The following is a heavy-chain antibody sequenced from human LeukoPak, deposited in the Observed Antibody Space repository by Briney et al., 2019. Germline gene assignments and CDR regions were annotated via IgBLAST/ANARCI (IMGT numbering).Heavy chain of an antibody. Sequence: GGSLRLSCAASGFTVSSNFMAWVRQAPGKGLEWVSVIYGGGSTFYADSVKGRFTISRDKSKNTLYLQMNSLRAEDTAVYYCARRPPTNWGLDYWGQGTLVTVSS. J-gene: IGHJ4*02. CDR2: IYGGGST. D-gene: IGHD7-27*01. CDR1: GFTVSSNF. CDR3: ARRPPTNWGLDY. V-gene: IGHV3-53*01.